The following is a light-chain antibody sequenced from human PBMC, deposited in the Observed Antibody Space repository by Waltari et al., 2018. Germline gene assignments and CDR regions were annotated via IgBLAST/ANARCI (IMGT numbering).Light chain of an antibody. CDR2: KAS. CDR1: QSIRSW. Sequence: DIQMSQSPSPLSASVGDRVTITCRASQSIRSWLAWYQPKPGKAPKLLIYKASSLQGGVPARFSGSGSGTEFTLTISRLQPDDFATYYCQHYNLHSETFGQGTKLEIK. J-gene: IGKJ2*01. V-gene: IGKV1-5*03. CDR3: QHYNLHSET.